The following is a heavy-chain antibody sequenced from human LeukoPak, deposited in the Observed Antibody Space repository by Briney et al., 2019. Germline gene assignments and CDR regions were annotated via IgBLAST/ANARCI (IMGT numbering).Heavy chain of an antibody. J-gene: IGHJ4*02. V-gene: IGHV3-30-3*01. CDR3: ARDLEQQQLYYFDY. CDR1: GFTFSSYA. Sequence: PGRSLRLSCAASGFTFSSYAMHWVRQAPGKGLEWVAVISYDGSNKYYADSVKGRFTISRDNSKNTLYLQMNSLRAEDTAVYYCARDLEQQQLYYFDYWGQGTLVTVSS. CDR2: ISYDGSNK. D-gene: IGHD6-13*01.